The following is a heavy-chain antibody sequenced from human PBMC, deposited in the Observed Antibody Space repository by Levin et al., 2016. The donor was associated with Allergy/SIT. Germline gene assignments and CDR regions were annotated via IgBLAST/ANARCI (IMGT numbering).Heavy chain of an antibody. Sequence: GESLKISCAASGFTFSSYAMHWVRQAPGKGLEYVSAISSNGGSTYYANSVKGRFTISRDNSKNTLYLQMGSLRAEDMAVYYCARDRYYYGSGSYYYYYYGMDVWGQGTTVTVSS. CDR1: GFTFSSYA. D-gene: IGHD3-10*01. CDR3: ARDRYYYGSGSYYYYYYGMDV. CDR2: ISSNGGST. V-gene: IGHV3-64*01. J-gene: IGHJ6*02.